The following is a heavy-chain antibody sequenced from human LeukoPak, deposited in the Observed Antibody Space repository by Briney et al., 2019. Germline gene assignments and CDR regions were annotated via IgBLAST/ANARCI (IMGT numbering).Heavy chain of an antibody. Sequence: GGSLRLSCSASGFTFSSYAMHWVRPAPGKGLEYVSAISSNGGSTYYADSVKGRFTISRDNSKNTLYLQMSSLRAEDTAVYYCVKGKIWFGELPFFDYWGQGTLVTVSS. D-gene: IGHD3-10*01. CDR1: GFTFSSYA. J-gene: IGHJ4*02. CDR3: VKGKIWFGELPFFDY. CDR2: ISSNGGST. V-gene: IGHV3-64D*06.